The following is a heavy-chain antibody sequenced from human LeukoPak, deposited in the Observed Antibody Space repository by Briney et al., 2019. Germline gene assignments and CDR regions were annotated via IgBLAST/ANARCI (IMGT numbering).Heavy chain of an antibody. V-gene: IGHV3-30-3*01. CDR1: GFTFSPHA. J-gene: IGHJ4*02. D-gene: IGHD3-22*01. Sequence: GGSLRLSCAASGFTFSPHAMHWVRQAPGKGLKWVAVISSDGSDKYYADSVQGRFTISRDNSKNTLYLQMNSLRAEDTAVYYCARGFTEFYYDSSGYYNYWGQGALVTVSS. CDR2: ISSDGSDK. CDR3: ARGFTEFYYDSSGYYNY.